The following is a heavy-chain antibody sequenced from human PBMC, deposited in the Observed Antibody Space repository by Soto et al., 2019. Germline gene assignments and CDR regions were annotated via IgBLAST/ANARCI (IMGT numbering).Heavy chain of an antibody. D-gene: IGHD3-9*01. CDR1: GGSISSSNW. V-gene: IGHV4-4*02. J-gene: IGHJ6*02. CDR3: ARDRYIDWLFHYYYYGMDV. CDR2: IYHSGST. Sequence: SETVSLTCAVSGGSISSSNWWSWVRQPPGKGLEWIGEIYHSGSTNYNPSLKSRVTISVDKSKNQFSLKLSSVTAADTAVYYCARDRYIDWLFHYYYYGMDVWGQGTTVT.